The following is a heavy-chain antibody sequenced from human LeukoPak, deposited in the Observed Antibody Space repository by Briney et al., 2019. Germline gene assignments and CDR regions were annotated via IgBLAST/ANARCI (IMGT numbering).Heavy chain of an antibody. D-gene: IGHD3-10*01. CDR3: ARGQDRMVRGVIIVRSYYFDY. CDR2: IYHSGST. V-gene: IGHV4-4*02. J-gene: IGHJ4*02. CDR1: GGSISSSNW. Sequence: SETLSLTCAVSGGSISSSNWWSWVRQPPGKGLEWIGEIYHSGSTNYNPSLKSRVTISVDKSKNQFSLKLSSVTAADTAVYYCARGQDRMVRGVIIVRSYYFDYWGQGTLVTVSS.